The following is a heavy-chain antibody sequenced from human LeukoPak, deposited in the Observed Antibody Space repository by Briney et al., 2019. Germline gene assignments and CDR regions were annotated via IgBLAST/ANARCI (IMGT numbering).Heavy chain of an antibody. CDR2: INPNSGGT. Sequence: ASVKVSCKASGYTFTGYYMHWVRQVPGQGLEWMGWINPNSGGTNYAQKFQGRVTMTRDTSISTAYMELSRLRSDDTAVYYCARGGCSSTSCYEVYYYYGMDVWGQGTTVTVSS. CDR3: ARGGCSSTSCYEVYYYYGMDV. CDR1: GYTFTGYY. V-gene: IGHV1-2*02. D-gene: IGHD2-2*01. J-gene: IGHJ6*02.